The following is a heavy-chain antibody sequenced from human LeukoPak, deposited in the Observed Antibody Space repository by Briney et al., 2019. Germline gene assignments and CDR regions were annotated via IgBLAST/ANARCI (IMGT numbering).Heavy chain of an antibody. D-gene: IGHD7-27*01. J-gene: IGHJ4*02. CDR3: AKDAENYWGLDC. CDR1: GFTVSNNY. Sequence: GGSLRLSCAASGFTVSNNYMSWVRQAPGKGLEWVSLIYRAGTAYYADSVEGRFTISRDESKNTLYLQMNSLRAEDTAVYYCAKDAENYWGLDCWGQGTLVTVSS. V-gene: IGHV3-53*01. CDR2: IYRAGTA.